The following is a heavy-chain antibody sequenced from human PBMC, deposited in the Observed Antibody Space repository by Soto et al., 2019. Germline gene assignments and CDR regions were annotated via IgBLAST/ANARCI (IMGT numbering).Heavy chain of an antibody. CDR2: ISSSSSYI. V-gene: IGHV3-21*01. CDR3: ARDFFKLRYFDY. CDR1: GFTFSSYS. J-gene: IGHJ4*02. Sequence: GGSLRLSCAASGFTFSSYSMNWVRQAPGKGLEWVSSISSSSSYIYYADSVKGRFTISRDNAKNSLYLQMNSLRAEDTAVYYCARDFFKLRYFDYWGQGTLVTVSS. D-gene: IGHD3-9*01.